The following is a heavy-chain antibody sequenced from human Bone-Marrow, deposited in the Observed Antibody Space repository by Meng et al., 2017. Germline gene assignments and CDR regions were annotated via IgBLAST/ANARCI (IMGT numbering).Heavy chain of an antibody. V-gene: IGHV4-34*01. J-gene: IGHJ4*02. CDR3: ARGPTTMAHDFDY. D-gene: IGHD4-11*01. CDR2: INHSGST. Sequence: QVQLQQCGGGLFKPSETLSLTCVVSGGSFSDYYWSWIRQPPGKGLEWIGEINHSGSTNYNPSLEGRATISVDTSQNNLSLKLSSVTAADSAVYYCARGPTTMAHDFDYWGQGTLVTVSS. CDR1: GGSFSDYY.